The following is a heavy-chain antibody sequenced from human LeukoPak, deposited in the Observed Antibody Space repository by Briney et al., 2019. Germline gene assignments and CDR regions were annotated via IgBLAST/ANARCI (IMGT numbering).Heavy chain of an antibody. CDR1: GYTFTSYY. CDR2: INPSGGST. CDR3: ARDGTMVRGVFDAFDI. J-gene: IGHJ3*02. V-gene: IGHV1-46*01. D-gene: IGHD3-10*01. Sequence: ASVKVSCKASGYTFTSYYMHWVRQAPGQGLEWMGIINPSGGSTSYAQKFQGRVTVTRDMSTSTVYMELSSLRSEDTAVYYCARDGTMVRGVFDAFDIWAKGQWSPSLQ.